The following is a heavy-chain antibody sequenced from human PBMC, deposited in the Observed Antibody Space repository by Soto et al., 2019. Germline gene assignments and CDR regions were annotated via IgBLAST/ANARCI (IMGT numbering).Heavy chain of an antibody. V-gene: IGHV3-23*01. CDR2: ISGSGGST. CDR1: GFTFSGYA. CDR3: ARNVDTAMVTPFAMDV. Sequence: GGSLRLPCAASGFTFSGYAMSWVRQAPGKGLEWVSAISGSGGSTYYADSVKGRFTISGDNSKNTLYLQMNSLRAEDTAVYYCARNVDTAMVTPFAMDVWGQGTTVTVSS. D-gene: IGHD5-18*01. J-gene: IGHJ6*02.